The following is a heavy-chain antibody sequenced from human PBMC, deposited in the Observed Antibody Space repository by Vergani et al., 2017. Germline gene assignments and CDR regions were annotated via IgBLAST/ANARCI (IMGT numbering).Heavy chain of an antibody. J-gene: IGHJ4*02. CDR1: GFSFNTYG. D-gene: IGHD4-17*01. V-gene: IGHV3-30*18. CDR3: AKDGRENSDYGYFDY. CDR2: IGYDGRIK. Sequence: QVQLVESGGNVVQIGTSLRLSCAASGFSFNTYGAHWVRPAPGKGLEWVAFIGYDGRIKYNVDSVKGRFTISRDTSKKTLSLQMRSLRAEDTAVYYCAKDGRENSDYGYFDYWGQGTLVTVSS.